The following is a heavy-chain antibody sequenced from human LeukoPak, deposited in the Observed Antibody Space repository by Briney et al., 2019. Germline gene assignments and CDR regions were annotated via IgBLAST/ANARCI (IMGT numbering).Heavy chain of an antibody. D-gene: IGHD2/OR15-2a*01. CDR1: GFTFSSYW. J-gene: IGHJ6*02. CDR3: AKSMALYYYYYGMDV. V-gene: IGHV3-7*01. Sequence: GGSLRLSCAASGFTFSSYWMSWVRQAPGKGLEWVANIKQDGSEKYYVDSVKGRFTISRDNAKNSLYLQMNSLRAEGTAVYYCAKSMALYYYYYGMDVWGQGTTVTVSS. CDR2: IKQDGSEK.